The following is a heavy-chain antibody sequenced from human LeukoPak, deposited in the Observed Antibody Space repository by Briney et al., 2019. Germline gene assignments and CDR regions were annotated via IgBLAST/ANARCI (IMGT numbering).Heavy chain of an antibody. CDR3: ARRYGYGTRGWYFDL. CDR1: GYSFTSYW. Sequence: GESLKISCKGSGYSFTSYWIGWVRQMPGKGLEWMGIIYPGDSDTRYSPSFQGQVTISADKSISTAYLQWSSLKASDTAMYYCARRYGYGTRGWYFDLWGRGTLVTVSS. D-gene: IGHD5-18*01. J-gene: IGHJ2*01. V-gene: IGHV5-51*01. CDR2: IYPGDSDT.